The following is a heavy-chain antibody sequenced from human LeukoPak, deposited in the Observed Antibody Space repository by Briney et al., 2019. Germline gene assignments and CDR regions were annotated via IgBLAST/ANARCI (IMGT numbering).Heavy chain of an antibody. D-gene: IGHD6-19*01. V-gene: IGHV5-51*01. J-gene: IGHJ4*02. CDR2: IYPGDSDT. CDR3: ARMGGSGWAFDY. CDR1: GYRFTTYW. Sequence: GESLKISCKGSGYRFTTYWIGWVRQMPGKGLEWMGIIYPGDSDTRKGPSFQGQVTISVDQSISTAYLQWNSLKASDTAIYYCARMGGSGWAFDYWGQGTLVTVSS.